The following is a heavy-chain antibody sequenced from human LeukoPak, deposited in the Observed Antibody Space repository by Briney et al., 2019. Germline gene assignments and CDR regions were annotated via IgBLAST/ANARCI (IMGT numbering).Heavy chain of an antibody. Sequence: GGSLRLSCAASGFTFSSYWMSWVRQAPGKGLEWVANIKQDGSEKYYVDSVKGRFTISRDNAKNSLYLQMNSLRAEDTAVYYCARELAAAGTVYYYYYGMDVWGQGTTVTVSS. D-gene: IGHD6-13*01. CDR1: GFTFSSYW. CDR3: ARELAAAGTVYYYYYGMDV. J-gene: IGHJ6*02. V-gene: IGHV3-7*01. CDR2: IKQDGSEK.